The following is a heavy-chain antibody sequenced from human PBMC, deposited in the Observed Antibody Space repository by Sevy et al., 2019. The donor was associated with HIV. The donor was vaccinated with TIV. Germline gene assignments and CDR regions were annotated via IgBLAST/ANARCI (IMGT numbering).Heavy chain of an antibody. D-gene: IGHD6-19*01. CDR1: GYTLTELS. CDR2: FDPEDGET. CDR3: ATTKMPKIAVVFDY. Sequence: SVKVSCKVSGYTLTELSMHWVRRAPGKGLEWMGGFDPEDGETIYAQKFQGRVTMTEDTSTDTAYMELSSLRSEDTAVYYCATTKMPKIAVVFDYWGQGTLVTVSS. J-gene: IGHJ4*02. V-gene: IGHV1-24*01.